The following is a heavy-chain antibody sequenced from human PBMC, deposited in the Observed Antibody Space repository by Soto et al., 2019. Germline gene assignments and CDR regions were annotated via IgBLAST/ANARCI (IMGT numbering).Heavy chain of an antibody. V-gene: IGHV4-30-4*01. CDR1: GGSISSGNYY. Sequence: QVQLQESGPGLVKPSQTLSLTCTVSGGSISSGNYYWSWIRQPPGKGLEWIGFISYSGSTYYSTSLKSRVTISVDTSKSQSSLILSFVTAADTSVYYCATMGTPATGLYFFDYWGQGSLVTVSS. D-gene: IGHD2-15*01. CDR3: ATMGTPATGLYFFDY. J-gene: IGHJ4*02. CDR2: ISYSGST.